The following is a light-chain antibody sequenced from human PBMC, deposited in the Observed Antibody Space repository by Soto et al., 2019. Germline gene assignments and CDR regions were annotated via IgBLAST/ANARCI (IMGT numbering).Light chain of an antibody. V-gene: IGKV1-5*01. CDR2: DAS. CDR3: QQYQSYSKT. J-gene: IGKJ1*01. CDR1: QSISSW. Sequence: DIRMTQSPSTLSASVGDRVTITCRASQSISSWLAWYQQKPGKAPKVLIYDASSLESGVPSRFSGSGFGTEFTLTITRLQPDDFATYCCQQYQSYSKTFGQGTKVDIK.